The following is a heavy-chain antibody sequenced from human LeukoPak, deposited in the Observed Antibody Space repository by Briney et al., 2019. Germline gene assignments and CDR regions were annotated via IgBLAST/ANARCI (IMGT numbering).Heavy chain of an antibody. CDR3: TRLGYYYDSSGLDY. CDR1: GYSFTSYW. Sequence: GESLKISCKGSGYSFTSYWIGWVRQMPGKGLEWMGIIYPGDSDTRYSPSFQGRVTISADKTISTAYLLCSSLTASHSALSYFTRLGYYYDSSGLDYWGQGTLVTVSS. V-gene: IGHV5-51*01. D-gene: IGHD3-22*01. CDR2: IYPGDSDT. J-gene: IGHJ4*02.